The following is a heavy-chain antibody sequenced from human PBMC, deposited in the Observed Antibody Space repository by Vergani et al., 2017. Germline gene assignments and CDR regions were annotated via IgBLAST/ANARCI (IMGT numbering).Heavy chain of an antibody. Sequence: ELQLVESGGGLAQPGGSLRLSCAASGSTVSGNYMTWVRQAPGKGLEWDSDIYSGDETYYAASVNGRVTIARDTSKNTLHLQKNNLRVEDTAVYYCARGNYDGSGTYVDPWGQGTLVTVSS. CDR1: GSTVSGNY. CDR3: ARGNYDGSGTYVDP. CDR2: IYSGDET. D-gene: IGHD3-10*01. V-gene: IGHV3-66*02. J-gene: IGHJ5*02.